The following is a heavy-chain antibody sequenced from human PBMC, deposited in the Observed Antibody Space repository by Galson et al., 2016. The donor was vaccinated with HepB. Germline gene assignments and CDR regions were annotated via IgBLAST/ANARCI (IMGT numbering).Heavy chain of an antibody. CDR1: GFRFSGHG. CDR3: VRDRTVAWSLDY. CDR2: ISDDGIRK. J-gene: IGHJ4*02. V-gene: IGHV3-30*03. D-gene: IGHD3-3*01. Sequence: SLRLACATSGFRFSGHGMHWVRQAPGKGLQWVAFISDDGIRKYYANSVRGRFIISRDYFKDTVYLQMNSLRPEDTAFYYCVRDRTVAWSLDYWGQGALVTVSS.